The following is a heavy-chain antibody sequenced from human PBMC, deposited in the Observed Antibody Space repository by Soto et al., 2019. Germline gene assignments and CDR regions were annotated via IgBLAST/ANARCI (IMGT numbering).Heavy chain of an antibody. D-gene: IGHD6-19*01. Sequence: EVQLVESGGGLVQPGGSLRLSCAASGFTFSSYWMSWVRQAPGKGLEWVTNIKQDGSEKYYVDSVKGRFTISRDNAKNSLYLQMNSLRAEDTAVYYCASAHSSGWTIDYWGQGTLVTVSS. CDR1: GFTFSSYW. J-gene: IGHJ4*02. V-gene: IGHV3-7*01. CDR3: ASAHSSGWTIDY. CDR2: IKQDGSEK.